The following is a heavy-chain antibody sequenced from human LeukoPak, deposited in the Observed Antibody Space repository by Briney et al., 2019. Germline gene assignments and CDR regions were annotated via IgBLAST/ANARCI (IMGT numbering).Heavy chain of an antibody. CDR2: IHHSGST. J-gene: IGHJ4*02. CDR1: TGSLTGYS. V-gene: IGHV4-34*01. D-gene: IGHD4-17*01. Sequence: SETLSLTCAVSTGSLTGYSWGWIRQAPGKGLDWIGEIHHSGSTTYNSSLKNRVTISLDKPKSQFSLILTSVTAADTAVYYCTRQSGTVTPIDYWGPGILVTVSS. CDR3: TRQSGTVTPIDY.